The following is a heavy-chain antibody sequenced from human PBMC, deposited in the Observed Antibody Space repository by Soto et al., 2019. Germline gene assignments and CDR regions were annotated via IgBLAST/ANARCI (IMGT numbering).Heavy chain of an antibody. D-gene: IGHD5-12*01. Sequence: PSETLSLTCTVSGGSISSHYWSWIRQPPGQGLEWIGYIYYSGSTNYNPSLKSRVTISVDTSKSQFSLRLSSVTAADTAVYFCARLDGYGHYFDYWGRGALVTVSS. CDR2: IYYSGST. J-gene: IGHJ4*02. CDR3: ARLDGYGHYFDY. V-gene: IGHV4-59*08. CDR1: GGSISSHY.